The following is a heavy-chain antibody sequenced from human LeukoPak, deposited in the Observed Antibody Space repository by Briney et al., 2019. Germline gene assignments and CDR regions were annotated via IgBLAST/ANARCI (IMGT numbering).Heavy chain of an antibody. D-gene: IGHD2-2*01. CDR1: GFTVSSNY. V-gene: IGHV3-53*05. J-gene: IGHJ4*02. CDR3: ARAPPRYCSSTSCRRMGFDY. CDR2: IYSGGST. Sequence: GGSLRLSCAASGFTVSSNYMSWVRQAPGKGLEWVSVIYSGGSTYYTDSVKGRFTISRDNSKNTLYLQMNSLRAEDTAVYYCARAPPRYCSSTSCRRMGFDYWGQGTLVTVSS.